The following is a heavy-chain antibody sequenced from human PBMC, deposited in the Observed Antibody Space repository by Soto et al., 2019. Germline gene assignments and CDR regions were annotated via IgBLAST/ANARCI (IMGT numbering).Heavy chain of an antibody. V-gene: IGHV4-31*03. CDR2: IYYSGST. J-gene: IGHJ6*02. D-gene: IGHD6-19*01. CDR1: GGSISSGGYY. Sequence: PSETLSLTCTVSGGSISSGGYYWSWIRQHPGKGLEWIGYIYYSGSTYYNPSLKSRVTISVDTSKNQFSLKLSPVTAADTAVYYCARSPVAGPPYYYYGMDVWGQGTTVTVSS. CDR3: ARSPVAGPPYYYYGMDV.